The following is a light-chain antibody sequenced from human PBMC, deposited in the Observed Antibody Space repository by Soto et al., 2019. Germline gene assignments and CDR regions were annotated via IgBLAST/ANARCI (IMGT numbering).Light chain of an antibody. CDR2: EVS. Sequence: QSVLTQPPSASGSPGQSVTLSCTGTSSDIGGYNYVSWYQQHPGKAPKLVIYEVSKRPSGVPDRFSGSQSGNTASLTVSGLQADDEADYYCSSYAATNNLVFGGGTKLTVL. CDR1: SSDIGGYNY. V-gene: IGLV2-8*01. J-gene: IGLJ3*02. CDR3: SSYAATNNLV.